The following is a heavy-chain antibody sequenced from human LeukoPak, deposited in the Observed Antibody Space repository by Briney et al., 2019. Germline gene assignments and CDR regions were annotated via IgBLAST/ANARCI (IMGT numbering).Heavy chain of an antibody. D-gene: IGHD1-1*01. CDR3: ARGATDVTRWFDP. CDR1: GFTVNTYS. CDR2: ISRASESI. J-gene: IGHJ5*02. V-gene: IGHV3-21*01. Sequence: GGSLRLSCAASGFTVNTYSMSWVRQAPGKGLEWVSIISRASESIFYADSVKGRFTISRDNAKNSLYLQMNGLRAEDTAVYYCARGATDVTRWFDPWGQGTRVTVSS.